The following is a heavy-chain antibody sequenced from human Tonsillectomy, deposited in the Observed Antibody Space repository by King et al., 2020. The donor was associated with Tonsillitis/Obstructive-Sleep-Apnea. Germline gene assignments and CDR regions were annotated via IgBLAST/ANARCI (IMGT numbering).Heavy chain of an antibody. J-gene: IGHJ4*02. CDR1: GYTFTASY. Sequence: QLVQSGAEVKKPGASVKVSCKASGYTFTASYMHWGRQAPGQGLVWMGWINPNSGGTNYAQKFQRRVTMTRATPISTAYMRLSRLRSHDTDVFYCARVGYSGSPVARGFDYWGQGTLVTVSS. CDR2: INPNSGGT. D-gene: IGHD1-26*01. CDR3: ARVGYSGSPVARGFDY. V-gene: IGHV1-2*02.